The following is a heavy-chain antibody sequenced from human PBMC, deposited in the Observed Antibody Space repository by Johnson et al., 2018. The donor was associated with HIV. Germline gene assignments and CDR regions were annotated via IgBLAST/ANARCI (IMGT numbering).Heavy chain of an antibody. CDR3: ARVARHDGWWFDAFDI. D-gene: IGHD2-15*01. J-gene: IGHJ3*02. Sequence: VQLVESGGGVVQPGQSLRLSCAASGLTFSSYGMHWVRQAPGKGLEWVALISYDGSNKYYADSVKGRFTISRDNSKNTLYLQMNSLRAEDTAVYYCARVARHDGWWFDAFDIWGQGTMVTVSS. CDR1: GLTFSSYG. V-gene: IGHV3-30*03. CDR2: ISYDGSNK.